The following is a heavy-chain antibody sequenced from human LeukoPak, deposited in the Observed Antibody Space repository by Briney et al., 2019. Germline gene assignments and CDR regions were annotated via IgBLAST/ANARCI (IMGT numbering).Heavy chain of an antibody. Sequence: AGGSLRLSCAASGFTFSSYGMHWVRQAPGKGLEWVAVIWYDGSNKYYADSVKGRFTISRDNSKNTLYLQMNSLRAEDTAVYYCARDATVTTLWQMTWFDPWGQGTLVTVSS. D-gene: IGHD4-17*01. J-gene: IGHJ5*02. CDR2: IWYDGSNK. V-gene: IGHV3-33*01. CDR1: GFTFSSYG. CDR3: ARDATVTTLWQMTWFDP.